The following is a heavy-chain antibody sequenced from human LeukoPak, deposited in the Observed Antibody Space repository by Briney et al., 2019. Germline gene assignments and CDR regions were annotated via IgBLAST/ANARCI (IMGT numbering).Heavy chain of an antibody. CDR3: TREGQYYYDSSGQDAFDI. CDR2: IRSKAYGGTT. Sequence: GGSLRLSCTASGFTFGDYAMSWVRQAPGKGLEWVGFIRSKAYGGTTEYAASVKGRFTISRDDSKSIAYLQMNSLKTEDTAVYYCTREGQYYYDSSGQDAFDIWGQGTMVTVSS. V-gene: IGHV3-49*04. J-gene: IGHJ3*02. CDR1: GFTFGDYA. D-gene: IGHD3-22*01.